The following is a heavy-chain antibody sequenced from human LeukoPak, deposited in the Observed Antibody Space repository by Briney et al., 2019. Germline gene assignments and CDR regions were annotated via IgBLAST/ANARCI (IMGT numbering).Heavy chain of an antibody. CDR3: ARKAVTGSGPAHFDY. V-gene: IGHV3-30*03. D-gene: IGHD6-19*01. J-gene: IGHJ4*02. CDR2: ISYGDGRAK. Sequence: GGSLRLSCAASGFTFITYGIHWVRQAPGKGLEWVAVISYGDGRAKFYADSVKGRFTISRGNSKNTLYLQMNSLSAEDTAVYYCARKAVTGSGPAHFDYWGQGTLVTVSS. CDR1: GFTFITYG.